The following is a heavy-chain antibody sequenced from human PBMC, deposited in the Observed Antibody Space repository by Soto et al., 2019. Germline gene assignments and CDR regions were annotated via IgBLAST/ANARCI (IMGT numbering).Heavy chain of an antibody. D-gene: IGHD3-16*01. CDR2: IYHSGST. CDR1: GGSISSSHW. CDR3: ASSGGGEDY. Sequence: QVQLQESGPGLVKPSGTLSLSCAVSGGSISSSHWWTWVRQPPGKGLEWIGEIYHSGSTNYNPSPKSRVTVSLDTSRNQSSLNLSSVTAAETAVYYCASSGGGEDYWGQGTLVTVSS. V-gene: IGHV4-4*02. J-gene: IGHJ4*02.